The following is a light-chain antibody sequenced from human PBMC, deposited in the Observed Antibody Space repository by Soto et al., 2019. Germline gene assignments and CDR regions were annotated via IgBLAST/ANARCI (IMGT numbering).Light chain of an antibody. CDR3: QTWGSGIVV. V-gene: IGLV4-69*01. CDR1: SGHSNYA. J-gene: IGLJ2*01. CDR2: LNSDGSH. Sequence: VLTQSPSASASLGASVKLTCTLSSGHSNYAIAWHQQQSEKGPRYLMNLNSDGSHSKGDGIPDRFSGSSSGAERYLTISSLQSEDEADYYCQTWGSGIVVFGGGTKLTVL.